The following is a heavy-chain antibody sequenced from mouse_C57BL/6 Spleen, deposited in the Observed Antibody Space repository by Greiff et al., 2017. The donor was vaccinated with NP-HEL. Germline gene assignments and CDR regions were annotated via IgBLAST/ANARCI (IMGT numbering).Heavy chain of an antibody. Sequence: QVQLQQPGAELVRPGTSVKLSCKASGYTFTSYWMHWVKQRPGQGLEWIGVIDPSDSYTNYNQKFKGKATLTVGTSSSTAYMQLSSLTSEDSAVYYCARGSYDGYYYAMDYWGQGTSVTVSS. V-gene: IGHV1-59*01. J-gene: IGHJ4*01. CDR3: ARGSYDGYYYAMDY. D-gene: IGHD2-3*01. CDR1: GYTFTSYW. CDR2: IDPSDSYT.